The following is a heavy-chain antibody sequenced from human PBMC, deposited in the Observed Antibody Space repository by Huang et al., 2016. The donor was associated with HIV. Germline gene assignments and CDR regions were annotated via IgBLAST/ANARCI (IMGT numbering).Heavy chain of an antibody. V-gene: IGHV1-18*01. CDR3: ARGGGIQLWLLGYYYMDV. CDR2: ISVYNGNT. J-gene: IGHJ6*03. Sequence: QVQLVQSGAEVKKPGASVKVSCKASGYTFSSFGISWVRQAPGQGLEWVGWISVYNGNTKFAQKFQGRLTMTTDTSTSTAYMELRSLRSDDTAGYYCARGGGIQLWLLGYYYMDVWGNGTTVTVSS. D-gene: IGHD5-18*01. CDR1: GYTFSSFG.